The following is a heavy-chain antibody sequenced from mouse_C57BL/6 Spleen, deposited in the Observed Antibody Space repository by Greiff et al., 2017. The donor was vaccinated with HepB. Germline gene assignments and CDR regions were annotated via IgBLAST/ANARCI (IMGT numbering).Heavy chain of an antibody. J-gene: IGHJ3*01. CDR3: ALYDYDVGSTWFAY. CDR1: GFNIKNTY. CDR2: IDPANGNT. Sequence: EVKLVESVAELVRPGASVKLSCTASGFNIKNTYMHWVKQRPEQGLEWIGRIDPANGNTKYAPKFQGKATITADTSSNTAYLQLSSLTSEDTAIYYCALYDYDVGSTWFAYWGQGTLVTVSA. V-gene: IGHV14-3*01. D-gene: IGHD2-4*01.